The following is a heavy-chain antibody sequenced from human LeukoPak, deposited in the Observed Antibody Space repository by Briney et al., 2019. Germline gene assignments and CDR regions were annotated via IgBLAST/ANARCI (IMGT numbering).Heavy chain of an antibody. CDR3: AKRGVVIRVILVGFHKEAYYFDS. V-gene: IGHV3-23*01. CDR1: GITLSNYG. D-gene: IGHD3-22*01. CDR2: ISDSGGKT. Sequence: PGGSLRLSYAVSGITLSNYGTSSVRQAPGKGLEWVAGISDSGGKTTYADSVKGRFTISRDNPKSTLYLQMKSLRAEDTAVYFCAKRGVVIRVILVGFHKEAYYFDSWGQGGLVTDSS. J-gene: IGHJ4*02.